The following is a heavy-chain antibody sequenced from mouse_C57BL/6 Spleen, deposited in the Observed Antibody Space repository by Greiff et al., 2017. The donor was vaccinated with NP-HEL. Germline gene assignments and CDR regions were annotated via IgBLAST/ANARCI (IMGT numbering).Heavy chain of an antibody. CDR3: ARGPRYGKKYYFDY. Sequence: QVQLQQPGAELVMPGASVKLSCKASGYTFTSYWMHWVKQRPGQGLEWIGEIDPSDSYTNYNQKFKGKATLTVDKSSSTAYMQLSSLTSEDSAVYYCARGPRYGKKYYFDYWGQGTTLTVSS. J-gene: IGHJ2*01. D-gene: IGHD2-1*01. V-gene: IGHV1-69*01. CDR2: IDPSDSYT. CDR1: GYTFTSYW.